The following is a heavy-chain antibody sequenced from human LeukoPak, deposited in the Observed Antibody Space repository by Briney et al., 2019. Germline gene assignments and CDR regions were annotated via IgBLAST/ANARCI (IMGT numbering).Heavy chain of an antibody. Sequence: ASETLSLTCTVSGGSISSYYWSWIRQPPGKGLEWIGYIYYSGSTNYNPSLKSRVTISVDTSKNQFSLKLSSVTAADTAVYYCARVKYSSSPPYYYYYYGMDVWGQGTTVTVSS. CDR2: IYYSGST. CDR3: ARVKYSSSPPYYYYYYGMDV. CDR1: GGSISSYY. D-gene: IGHD6-6*01. V-gene: IGHV4-59*01. J-gene: IGHJ6*02.